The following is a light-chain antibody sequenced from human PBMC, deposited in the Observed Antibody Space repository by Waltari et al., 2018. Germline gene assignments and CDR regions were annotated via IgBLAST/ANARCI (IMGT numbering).Light chain of an antibody. CDR1: QDIGSW. Sequence: DIQMTQSPSSVSASVGDRVTITCRASQDIGSWFAWYQQKPGKAANLLVYNAYSLESGVPSRFSGSGSGTDFTLTINSLRPEDFATYSCLQVSSFPVTFGGGTKVEV. CDR2: NAY. CDR3: LQVSSFPVT. J-gene: IGKJ4*01. V-gene: IGKV1-12*01.